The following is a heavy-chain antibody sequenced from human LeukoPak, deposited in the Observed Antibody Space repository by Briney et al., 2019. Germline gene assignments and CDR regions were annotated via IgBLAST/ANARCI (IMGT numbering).Heavy chain of an antibody. V-gene: IGHV2-5*02. CDR3: IHIRGSTAGSTDI. Sequence: GPTLVKPTQTLTLTCTFSGFSLTTSQVGVGWIRQPPGKALEWLAVIYWDDDKCYRSSLRSRVTITKDTSKNKVVLTLSDMDPEDTATYLCIHIRGSTAGSTDIWGQGALVTVSS. CDR1: GFSLTTSQVG. J-gene: IGHJ4*02. CDR2: IYWDDDK. D-gene: IGHD6-13*01.